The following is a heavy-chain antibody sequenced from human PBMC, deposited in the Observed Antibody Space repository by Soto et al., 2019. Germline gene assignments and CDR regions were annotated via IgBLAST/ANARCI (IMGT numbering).Heavy chain of an antibody. CDR3: ARGVPNPTYYDFWSGYSYYFDY. J-gene: IGHJ4*02. CDR1: GGSFSGYY. Sequence: SETLSLTCAVYGGSFSGYYWSWIRQPPGKGLEWIGEINHSGSTNYNPSLKSRVTISVDTSKNQFSLKLSSVTAADTAVYYCARGVPNPTYYDFWSGYSYYFDYWGQGTLVTVSS. V-gene: IGHV4-34*01. CDR2: INHSGST. D-gene: IGHD3-3*01.